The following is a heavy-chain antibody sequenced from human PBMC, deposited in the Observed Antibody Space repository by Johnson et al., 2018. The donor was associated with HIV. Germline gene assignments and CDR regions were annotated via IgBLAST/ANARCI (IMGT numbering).Heavy chain of an antibody. J-gene: IGHJ3*02. CDR1: GFTFNSYT. Sequence: QVQLVESGGGVVQPGRSLRLSCAASGFTFNSYTLHWVRQAPGKGLEWVAVISYDGSNTYYADSVKGRFTISRYNSKNTLYLQMGSLRAEDMAVYDCARALGYCSGGSCPLDAFDIWGQGTMVTVSS. D-gene: IGHD2-15*01. CDR2: ISYDGSNT. V-gene: IGHV3-30*14. CDR3: ARALGYCSGGSCPLDAFDI.